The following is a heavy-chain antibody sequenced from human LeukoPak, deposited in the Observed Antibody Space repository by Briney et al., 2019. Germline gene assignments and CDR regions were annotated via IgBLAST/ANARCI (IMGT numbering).Heavy chain of an antibody. V-gene: IGHV1-2*02. J-gene: IGHJ6*02. D-gene: IGHD4-17*01. Sequence: VASVKVSCKASGYTFTGYYMHWVRQAPGQGLEWMGWINPNSGGTYYAQKFQGRVTMTRDTSISSAYMELSRLRSDDTAVYYCARDNYGDYPYYYYGMDVWGQGTTVTVSS. CDR2: INPNSGGT. CDR1: GYTFTGYY. CDR3: ARDNYGDYPYYYYGMDV.